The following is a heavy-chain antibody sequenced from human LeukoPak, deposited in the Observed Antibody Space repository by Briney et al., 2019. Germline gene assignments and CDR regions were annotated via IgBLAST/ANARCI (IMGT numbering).Heavy chain of an antibody. CDR3: TRYNNDHFDY. CDR2: IAYDGSRA. Sequence: GGSLRLSCAGSGFTFGGYGMHWFRQTSGKGLEWVAVIAYDGSRAFYADSVKGRFTISRDNSKNTMSVQMDDLRAEDTAVYYCTRYNNDHFDYWGQGTLVTVSS. CDR1: GFTFGGYG. D-gene: IGHD1-14*01. V-gene: IGHV3-33*01. J-gene: IGHJ4*02.